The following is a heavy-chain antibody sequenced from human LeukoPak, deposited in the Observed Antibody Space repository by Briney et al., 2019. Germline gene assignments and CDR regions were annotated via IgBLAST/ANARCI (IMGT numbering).Heavy chain of an antibody. CDR1: GYTFTGYY. V-gene: IGHV1-18*04. CDR3: ARDDPTTGTSDG. Sequence: ASVKVSCKASGYTFTGYYIHWVRQAPGQGLEWMGWISAYNGNTNYAQKLQGRVTMTTDTSTSTAYMELRSLRSDDTAVYYCARDDPTTGTSDGWGQGTLVTVSS. J-gene: IGHJ4*02. CDR2: ISAYNGNT. D-gene: IGHD1-1*01.